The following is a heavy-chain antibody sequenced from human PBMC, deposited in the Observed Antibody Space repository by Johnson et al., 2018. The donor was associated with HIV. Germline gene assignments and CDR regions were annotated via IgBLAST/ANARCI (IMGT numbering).Heavy chain of an antibody. CDR3: GKDRAVAGKGHDAFDI. D-gene: IGHD6-19*01. V-gene: IGHV3-33*06. CDR2: IWYDGSNK. J-gene: IGHJ3*02. CDR1: GFTFSSYG. Sequence: QVQLVESGGGVVQPGRSLRLSCAASGFTFSSYGMHWVRQAPGKGLEWVAVIWYDGSNKYYADSVKGRFTISRDNSKNMLYLQMNSLRAEDTAVYYSGKDRAVAGKGHDAFDIWGQGTMVTVSS.